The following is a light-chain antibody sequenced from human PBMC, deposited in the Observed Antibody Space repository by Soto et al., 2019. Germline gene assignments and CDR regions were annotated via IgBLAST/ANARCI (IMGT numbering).Light chain of an antibody. CDR2: AAS. CDR3: QQSDSTPWT. CDR1: QSISSS. Sequence: IQMTQSPSSLSASIGDRVTISCRASQSISSSLNWYQQRPGKAPKLLIYAASNLQSGVPSRFSGSGSGTDFTLAINSLQPEDFATYHCQQSDSTPWTFGHGTKVDIK. J-gene: IGKJ1*01. V-gene: IGKV1-39*01.